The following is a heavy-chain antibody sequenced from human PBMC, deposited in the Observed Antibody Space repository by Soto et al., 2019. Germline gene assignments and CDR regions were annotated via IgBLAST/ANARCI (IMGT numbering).Heavy chain of an antibody. CDR3: ARVGLAGYYSGGRVGAFDI. J-gene: IGHJ3*02. D-gene: IGHD3-9*01. CDR2: INLSGST. Sequence: SDSLTLTYAIDSLSFTVNYWSCILQPAWKVLQWIVEINLSGSTNYNPSLKSRVTISVDTSKNQFSLKLSSVTAADTAVYYCARVGLAGYYSGGRVGAFDIWGQGTMVTVSS. V-gene: IGHV4-34*01. CDR1: SLSFTVNY.